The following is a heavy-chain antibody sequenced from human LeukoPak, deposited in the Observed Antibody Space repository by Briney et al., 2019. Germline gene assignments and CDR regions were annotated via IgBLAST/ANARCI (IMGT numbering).Heavy chain of an antibody. J-gene: IGHJ4*02. D-gene: IGHD6-19*01. Sequence: PSETLSLTCSVSGVSISGIGYYWGWIRQPPGKGLEWIGSIYYSGSTYYNPSLKSRVTISVDTSKNQFSLKLSSVTAADTAVYYCAGGRSSVLGYWGQGTLVTVSS. V-gene: IGHV4-39*01. CDR3: AGGRSSVLGY. CDR1: GVSISGIGYY. CDR2: IYYSGST.